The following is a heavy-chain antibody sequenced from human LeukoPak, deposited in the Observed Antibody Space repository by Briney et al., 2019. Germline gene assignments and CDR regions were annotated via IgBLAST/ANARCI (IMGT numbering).Heavy chain of an antibody. CDR2: ISAYDGYT. CDR3: ARDLATYGSGGRY. V-gene: IGHV1-18*01. Sequence: ASVKVSCKASGYTFNSYGFNWVRQAPGQCLEWVGWISAYDGYTSYSQKLQDRVTMTTDASTTTAYLEVRSLRSDDTAVYYCARDLATYGSGGRYWGQGTPVTVSS. D-gene: IGHD3-10*01. J-gene: IGHJ4*02. CDR1: GYTFNSYG.